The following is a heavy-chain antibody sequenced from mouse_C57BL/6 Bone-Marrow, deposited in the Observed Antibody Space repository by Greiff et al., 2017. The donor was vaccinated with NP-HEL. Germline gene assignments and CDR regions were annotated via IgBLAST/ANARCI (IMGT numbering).Heavy chain of an antibody. CDR1: GYTFTSYG. CDR3: ARWEGWHKAWFAY. Sequence: QVQLQQSGAELARPGASVKLSCKASGYTFTSYGISWVKQRTGQGLEWIGEIYPRSGNTYYHEKFKGKVTLTADKSSSTAYLELRSLTSEDSADYFSARWEGWHKAWFAYWGQGTLVTVSA. J-gene: IGHJ3*01. D-gene: IGHD3-3*01. CDR2: IYPRSGNT. V-gene: IGHV1-81*01.